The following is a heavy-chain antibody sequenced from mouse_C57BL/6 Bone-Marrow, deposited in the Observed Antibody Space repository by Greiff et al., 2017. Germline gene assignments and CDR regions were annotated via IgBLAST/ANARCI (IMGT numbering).Heavy chain of an antibody. Sequence: VQLQESGPGLVQPSQSLSITCTVSGFSFTSYGVHWVRQSPGKGLEWLGVIWSGGSTDYNAAFISRLSISKDNSKSQVFFKMNSLQADDTAIYYCASLQLFAYWGQGTLVTVSA. CDR3: ASLQLFAY. J-gene: IGHJ3*01. CDR2: IWSGGST. D-gene: IGHD4-1*02. V-gene: IGHV2-2*01. CDR1: GFSFTSYG.